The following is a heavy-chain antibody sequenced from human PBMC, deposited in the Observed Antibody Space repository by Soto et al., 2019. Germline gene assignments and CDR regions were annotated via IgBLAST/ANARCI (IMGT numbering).Heavy chain of an antibody. D-gene: IGHD6-6*01. CDR2: IYYTGST. Sequence: QVQLQESGPGLVKPSETLSLTCTVSGVSVNSDDYYWSWIRQPPGTGLEWIGYIYYTGSTTYNPSLKSRVTISLDTSRNHFSLSLSSVTAAYTAVFYCAREYSNSPEAFDFWGRGTLVTVSS. J-gene: IGHJ4*02. CDR3: AREYSNSPEAFDF. V-gene: IGHV4-61*03. CDR1: GVSVNSDDYY.